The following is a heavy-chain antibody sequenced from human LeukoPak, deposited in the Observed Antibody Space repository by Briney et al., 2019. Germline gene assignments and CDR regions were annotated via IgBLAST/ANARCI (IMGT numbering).Heavy chain of an antibody. CDR1: GSTFSSYW. J-gene: IGHJ3*02. V-gene: IGHV3-7*01. Sequence: GGSLRLSCAASGSTFSSYWMNWVRQTPGKGLEWVANIKQDGSGKYYVDSVKGRFTISRDNAKNSLYLQMNSLRAEDTAVYYCARSSSGSFIWGQGTMVTVSS. CDR2: IKQDGSGK. D-gene: IGHD1-26*01. CDR3: ARSSSGSFI.